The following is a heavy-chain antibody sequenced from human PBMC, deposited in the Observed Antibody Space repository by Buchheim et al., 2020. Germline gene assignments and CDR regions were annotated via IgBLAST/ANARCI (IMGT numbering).Heavy chain of an antibody. CDR2: ISPRNYT. Sequence: QVQLVESGGGLVKPGGSLRLSCAASGFTFSDYYMSWIRQAPGKGLEWISYISPRNYTNTADSVTGQFTISRDNAKNSLYLQMNSLRAEDTAVYYCARGYSLPVALSRRYYYYYMDVWGKGTT. CDR3: ARGYSLPVALSRRYYYYYMDV. J-gene: IGHJ6*03. V-gene: IGHV3-11*05. CDR1: GFTFSDYY. D-gene: IGHD1-14*01.